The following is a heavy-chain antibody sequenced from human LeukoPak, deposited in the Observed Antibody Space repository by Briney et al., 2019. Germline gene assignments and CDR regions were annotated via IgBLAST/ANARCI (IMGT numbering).Heavy chain of an antibody. CDR1: GYTFTGYY. CDR2: INPNSGGT. J-gene: IGHJ6*03. Sequence: GASVKVSCKASGYTFTGYYMHWVRQAPGQGLEWMGWINPNSGGTNYAQKFQGRVTMTRDTSISTAYMELSNLRSEDTAVYYCARRGYSYGLYYYYYMDVWGKGTTVTISS. CDR3: ARRGYSYGLYYYYYMDV. D-gene: IGHD5-18*01. V-gene: IGHV1-2*02.